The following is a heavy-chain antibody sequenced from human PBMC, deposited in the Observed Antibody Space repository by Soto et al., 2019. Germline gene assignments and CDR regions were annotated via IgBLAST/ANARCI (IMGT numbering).Heavy chain of an antibody. CDR1: GFTFSSYG. CDR3: AKDRRMGDIVVVPAAMFDY. V-gene: IGHV3-30*18. D-gene: IGHD2-2*01. J-gene: IGHJ4*02. Sequence: SLRLSCAASGFTFSSYGMHWVRQAPGKGLEWVAVISYDGSNKYYADSVKGRFTISRDNSKNTLYLQMNSLRAEDTAVYYCAKDRRMGDIVVVPAAMFDYWGQGTLVTVSS. CDR2: ISYDGSNK.